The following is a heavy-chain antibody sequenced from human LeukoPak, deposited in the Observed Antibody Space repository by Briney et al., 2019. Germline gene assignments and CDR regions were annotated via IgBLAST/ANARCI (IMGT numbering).Heavy chain of an antibody. V-gene: IGHV1-18*01. CDR2: ISAYNGNT. J-gene: IGHJ6*03. D-gene: IGHD2-21*02. CDR3: ARWAPSGDRDYYYYYMDV. Sequence: ASVKVSCKASGYTFTSYGISWVRQAPGQGLEWMGWISAYNGNTNYAQKLQGRVTMTTDTSTSTAYIELRSLRADDTAVYYCARWAPSGDRDYYYYYMDVWGKGTTVTVSS. CDR1: GYTFTSYG.